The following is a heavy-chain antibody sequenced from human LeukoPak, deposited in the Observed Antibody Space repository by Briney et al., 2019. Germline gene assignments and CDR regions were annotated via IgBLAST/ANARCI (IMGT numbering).Heavy chain of an antibody. CDR2: LTTAGDST. J-gene: IGHJ4*02. CDR1: GFTFIDYA. CDR3: VKSSCRPTSCASDH. Sequence: PGGSLRLSCAASGFTFIDYAMSWVRQAPGQGLEWLSGLTTAGDSTYYASSVKGRCTITRDNSRNTLFLQMNSLRAEDTAVYFCVKSSCRPTSCASDHWGQGTLVTVSS. V-gene: IGHV3-23*01. D-gene: IGHD2-2*01.